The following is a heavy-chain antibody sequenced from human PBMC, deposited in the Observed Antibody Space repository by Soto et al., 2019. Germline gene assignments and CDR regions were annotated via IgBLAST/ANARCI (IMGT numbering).Heavy chain of an antibody. V-gene: IGHV3-23*01. CDR2: ISGSGGST. CDR3: AKASTVTTFTGGGAFDI. J-gene: IGHJ3*02. CDR1: GFTFSSYA. Sequence: EVQLLESGGGLVQPGGSLRLSCAASGFTFSSYAMSWVRQAPGKGLEWVSAISGSGGSTYYADSVKGRFTISRDNSKNTLYLQMNILRAEDTAVYYCAKASTVTTFTGGGAFDIWGQGTMVTVSS. D-gene: IGHD4-17*01.